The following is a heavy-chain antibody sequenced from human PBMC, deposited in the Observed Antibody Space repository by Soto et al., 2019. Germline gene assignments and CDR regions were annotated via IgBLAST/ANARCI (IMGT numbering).Heavy chain of an antibody. J-gene: IGHJ6*02. D-gene: IGHD2-2*01. V-gene: IGHV1-69*01. CDR2: IIPISGTA. Sequence: QVQLVQSGAEVKKPGSSVKVSCKASGGTFSSYAISWVRQAPGQGLEWMGGIIPISGTANYAQKFQGRDTSTADESTSTAYMGLSSLRAEDTGVYYCARSQGSSTSLEIYYYYYYGMDVWGQGTTVTVSS. CDR3: ARSQGSSTSLEIYYYYYYGMDV. CDR1: GGTFSSYA.